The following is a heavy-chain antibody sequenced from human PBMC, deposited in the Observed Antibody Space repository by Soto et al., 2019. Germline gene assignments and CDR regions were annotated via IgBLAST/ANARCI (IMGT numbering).Heavy chain of an antibody. V-gene: IGHV4-34*01. CDR1: GGTFHGYY. CDR3: AKGPLLGYYDSATVYSSVP. D-gene: IGHD3-16*01. J-gene: IGHJ5*02. Sequence: SETLSLTCAVYGGTFHGYYWSWIRQPPGKGLEWIGEINHSGSANYNPTFKSRVSISVDTSKNQMSLQLTPVSAADTAVYYCAKGPLLGYYDSATVYSSVPWGQGTRVTV. CDR2: INHSGSA.